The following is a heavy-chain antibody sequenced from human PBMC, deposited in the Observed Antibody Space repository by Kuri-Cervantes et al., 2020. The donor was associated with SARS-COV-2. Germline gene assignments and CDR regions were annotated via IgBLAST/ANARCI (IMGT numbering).Heavy chain of an antibody. D-gene: IGHD3-22*01. Sequence: GESLKISCAASGFTFDDYGMSWVRQAPGKGLEWVFGINWSDTSTGYADSVKGRFTISRDNAKNSVYLQMNSLRAEDTALYHCARGAHYYDSSSYPEWFDPWGQGTLVTVSS. J-gene: IGHJ5*02. CDR2: INWSDTST. CDR3: ARGAHYYDSSSYPEWFDP. CDR1: GFTFDDYG. V-gene: IGHV3-20*01.